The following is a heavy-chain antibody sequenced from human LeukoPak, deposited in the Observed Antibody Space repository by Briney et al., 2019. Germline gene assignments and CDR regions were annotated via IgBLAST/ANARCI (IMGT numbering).Heavy chain of an antibody. J-gene: IGHJ6*02. CDR3: AGDKDYYYGMDV. CDR1: GFTFDDYG. CDR2: INWNGGST. Sequence: PGGSLRLSCAASGFTFDDYGMSWVRQAPGKGLEWVSGINWNGGSTGYADSVKGRFTISRDNAKNSLYLQMNSLRAEDTALYHCAGDKDYYYGMDVWGQGTTVTVSS. V-gene: IGHV3-20*01.